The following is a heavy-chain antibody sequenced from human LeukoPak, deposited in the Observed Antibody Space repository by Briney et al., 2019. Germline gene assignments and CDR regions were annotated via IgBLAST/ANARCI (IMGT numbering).Heavy chain of an antibody. J-gene: IGHJ4*02. D-gene: IGHD3-3*01. CDR3: ARGITIFGVVLDY. V-gene: IGHV3-74*01. CDR1: GFTFSSYW. Sequence: GGSLRLSCAASGFTFSSYWMHWVRQAPGKGLVWVSRVNSDGSSTSYADSVKGRFTISRDNAKNTLYLQMNSLRAEDTAVYYCARGITIFGVVLDYWGQGTLVTVSS. CDR2: VNSDGSST.